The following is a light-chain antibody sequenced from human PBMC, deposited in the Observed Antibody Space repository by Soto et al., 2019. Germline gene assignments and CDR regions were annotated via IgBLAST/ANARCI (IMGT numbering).Light chain of an antibody. CDR3: SSYTSSSPYV. V-gene: IGLV2-14*01. CDR1: SSDVGGYNY. J-gene: IGLJ1*01. CDR2: EVS. Sequence: QSALTQPASVSGSPGQSITISCTGTSSDVGGYNYVSWYQQHPGKAPKLMIYEVSNRPSGVSNRFSGSKSGNTASLTISGLQAEDGAGYYCSSYTSSSPYVFGTGTKVTVL.